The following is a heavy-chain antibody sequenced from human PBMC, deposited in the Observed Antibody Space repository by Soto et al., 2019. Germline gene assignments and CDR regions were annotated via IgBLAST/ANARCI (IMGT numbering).Heavy chain of an antibody. CDR2: IKEDGSEK. V-gene: IGHV3-7*01. D-gene: IGHD3-22*01. CDR1: KFTFSNYW. Sequence: GGSLRLSCVASKFTFSNYWMTWVRQAPGKGLEWVANIKEDGSEKYYVDSVKGRFTISRDNAKNSLYLQMNSLRAEDTAVYYCARDYDSSGYPRYYFDYWGQGTLVTVSS. J-gene: IGHJ4*02. CDR3: ARDYDSSGYPRYYFDY.